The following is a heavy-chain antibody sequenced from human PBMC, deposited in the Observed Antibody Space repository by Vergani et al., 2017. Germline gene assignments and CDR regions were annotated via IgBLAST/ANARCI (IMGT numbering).Heavy chain of an antibody. CDR2: IHRSRST. CDR3: ASNPRLGGDVVDS. CDR1: GGSISSDHW. Sequence: QVQLQQWGPGLVTPSGTLSLPCAVYGGSISSDHWRNWVRQAPGKGLQWIGEIHRSRSTNYNPSLRRRVTISLDKSKNQFSLKLTSVTAADTAVYFCASNPRLGGDVVDSWGQGTLVTVSS. V-gene: IGHV4-4*02. D-gene: IGHD3-16*01. J-gene: IGHJ4*02.